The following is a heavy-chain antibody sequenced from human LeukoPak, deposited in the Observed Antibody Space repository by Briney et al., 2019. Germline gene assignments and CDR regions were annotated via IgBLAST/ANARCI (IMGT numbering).Heavy chain of an antibody. V-gene: IGHV3-64*01. CDR2: ISSNGGST. J-gene: IGHJ6*03. D-gene: IGHD3-10*01. CDR3: ARVSSKATVRGLITKKNYYYYYMDV. CDR1: GFTFNKYA. Sequence: GGSLRLSCAASGFTFNKYAMHWVRQAPGKGLEYVSSISSNGGSTYYANSVKGRFTISRDNAKNSLYLQMNSLRAEDTAVYYCARVSSKATVRGLITKKNYYYYYMDVWGRGTTVTISS.